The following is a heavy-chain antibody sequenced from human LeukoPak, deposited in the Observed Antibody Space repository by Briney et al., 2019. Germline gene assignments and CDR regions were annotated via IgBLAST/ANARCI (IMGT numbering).Heavy chain of an antibody. V-gene: IGHV1-69*13. CDR2: IIPIFGTA. J-gene: IGHJ4*02. D-gene: IGHD1-1*01. CDR3: ASGNFNSYYFDY. CDR1: GGTFSSYA. Sequence: GASVKVSCKASGGTFSSYAISWVRQAPGQGLEWMGGIIPIFGTANYAQKFQGRVTITADESTGTAYMELSSLRSEDTAVYYCASGNFNSYYFDYWGQGTLVTVSS.